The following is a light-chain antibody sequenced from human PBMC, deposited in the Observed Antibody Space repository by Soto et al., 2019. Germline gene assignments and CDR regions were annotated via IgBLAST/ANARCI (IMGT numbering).Light chain of an antibody. Sequence: ELLLTQSPGTLSLSPGERATLSCRGSQMVSGTYLAWYQQKPGQAPSILIYGESNRATGIPARLSASGSETELLLTISSLEPEDFAVYYCQKYDRSPWTFGQGTKVDIK. CDR2: GES. J-gene: IGKJ1*01. CDR3: QKYDRSPWT. V-gene: IGKV3-20*01. CDR1: QMVSGTY.